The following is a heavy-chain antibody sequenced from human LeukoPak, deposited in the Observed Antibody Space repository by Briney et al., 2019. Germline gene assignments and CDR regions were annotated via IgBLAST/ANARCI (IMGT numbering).Heavy chain of an antibody. Sequence: PSETLSLTCTVSGGSISSNYWNWIRQPPGKGLEWIGYIYSSGSTNYNPSLKSRVTTSVDTSKNQFSLKLSSVTAADTAVYYCARIAMVRGVTLDYWGQGTLVTVSS. CDR3: ARIAMVRGVTLDY. CDR2: IYSSGST. D-gene: IGHD3-10*01. V-gene: IGHV4-4*09. CDR1: GGSISSNY. J-gene: IGHJ4*02.